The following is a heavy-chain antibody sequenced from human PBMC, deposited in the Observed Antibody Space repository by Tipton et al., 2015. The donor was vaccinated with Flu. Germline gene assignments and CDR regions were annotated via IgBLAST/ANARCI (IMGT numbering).Heavy chain of an antibody. J-gene: IGHJ6*02. CDR3: AREGPYFYGMDV. V-gene: IGHV4-31*03. CDR2: IDFSGST. Sequence: LRLSCTVSGDSVSNSDYYWNWIRQEPGKGLEWIGHIDFSGSTHYNPSLKSRLTISIDTSKDQFSLRLNGVTGADTAVYYCAREGPYFYGMDVWGQGTTVTVSS. CDR1: GDSVSNSDYY.